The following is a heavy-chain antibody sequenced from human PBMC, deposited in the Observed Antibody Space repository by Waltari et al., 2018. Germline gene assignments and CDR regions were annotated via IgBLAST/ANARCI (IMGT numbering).Heavy chain of an antibody. V-gene: IGHV4-59*11. Sequence: QVQLQETGPGLVTPSETLSLTCTVTGGSISSHYWRGIRQPPGKGLAWIGYNYYRGSTNYNPALKSRGTISVDTSKNQFSLKLSSVTAADTAVYYCARAEEDAFDIWGQGTMVTVSS. CDR2: NYYRGST. CDR1: GGSISSHY. CDR3: ARAEEDAFDI. J-gene: IGHJ3*02.